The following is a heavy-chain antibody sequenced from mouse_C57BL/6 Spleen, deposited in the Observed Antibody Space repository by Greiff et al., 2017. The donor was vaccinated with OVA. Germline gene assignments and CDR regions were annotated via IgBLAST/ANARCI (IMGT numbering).Heavy chain of an antibody. Sequence: QVQLKESGAELVRPGTSVKVSCKASGYAFTNYLIEWVKQRPGQGLEWIGVINPGSGGTNYNEKFKGKATLTADKSSSTAYMQLSSLTSEDSAVYFCARKGTGRDYWGQGTTLTVSS. CDR2: INPGSGGT. J-gene: IGHJ2*01. CDR1: GYAFTNYL. D-gene: IGHD4-1*01. V-gene: IGHV1-54*01. CDR3: ARKGTGRDY.